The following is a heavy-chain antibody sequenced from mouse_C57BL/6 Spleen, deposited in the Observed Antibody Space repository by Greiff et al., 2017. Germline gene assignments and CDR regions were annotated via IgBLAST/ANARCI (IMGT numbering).Heavy chain of an antibody. CDR2: INPNNGGT. J-gene: IGHJ4*01. CDR1: GYTFTDYN. D-gene: IGHD2-5*01. Sequence: EVQLQQSGPELVKPGASVKIPCKASGYTFTDYNMDWVKQSPGQSLEWIGDINPNNGGTSYNQKFKGKATLTVDKSSSTAYMELRSLTSEDTAVYYCARRGVDSNYAKDYWGQGTSVTVSS. CDR3: ARRGVDSNYAKDY. V-gene: IGHV1-18*01.